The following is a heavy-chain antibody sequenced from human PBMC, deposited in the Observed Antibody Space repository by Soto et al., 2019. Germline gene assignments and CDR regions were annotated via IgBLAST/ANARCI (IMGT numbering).Heavy chain of an antibody. CDR3: AKDLTRQLAYWLDP. Sequence: ASVKVSCKASGFSFTGYYIHWLRQAPGQGLEWMGWINAHSGGTEYAQKFQGRVTLTRDTSITTAYLTLTSLTSDDTALYYCAKDLTRQLAYWLDPWGQGTQVTVSS. CDR1: GFSFTGYY. J-gene: IGHJ5*02. V-gene: IGHV1-2*02. D-gene: IGHD6-6*01. CDR2: INAHSGGT.